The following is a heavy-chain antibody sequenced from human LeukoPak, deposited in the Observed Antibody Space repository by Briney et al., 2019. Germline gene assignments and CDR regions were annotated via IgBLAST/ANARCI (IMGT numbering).Heavy chain of an antibody. CDR2: IYTSGST. Sequence: KSSETLSLTCIVSRYSITSAYYWGWIRQPPGKGLEWIGSIYTSGSTNYNPSLKSRVTISVDKSKNQFSLKLSSVTAADTAVYSCARVRGGSLDYWGQGTLVAVSS. CDR3: ARVRGGSLDY. D-gene: IGHD2-15*01. V-gene: IGHV4-38-2*02. CDR1: RYSITSAYY. J-gene: IGHJ4*02.